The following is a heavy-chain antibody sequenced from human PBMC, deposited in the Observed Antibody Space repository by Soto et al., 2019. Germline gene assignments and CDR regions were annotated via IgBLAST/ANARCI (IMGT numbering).Heavy chain of an antibody. V-gene: IGHV4-59*01. CDR1: GGSISSYY. CDR3: ARVGYYDSSGVGAFDI. CDR2: IYYSGST. D-gene: IGHD3-22*01. Sequence: SETLSLTCTVSGGSISSYYWSWIRQPPGKGLEWIGYIYYSGSTNYNPSLKSRVTISVDTSENQFSLKLSSVTAADTAVYYCARVGYYDSSGVGAFDIWGQGTMVTVSS. J-gene: IGHJ3*02.